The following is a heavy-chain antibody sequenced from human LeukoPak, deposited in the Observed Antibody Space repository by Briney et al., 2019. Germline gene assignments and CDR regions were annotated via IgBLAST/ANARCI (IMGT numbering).Heavy chain of an antibody. J-gene: IGHJ4*02. CDR3: VSSQLRYFDWLTPPIDY. Sequence: GGSLRLSCAASGFTFSSYSMNWVRQAPGKGLEWVSSISSSSSYIYYADSVKGRFTISRDNAKNSLYLQMNSLRAEDTAVYYCVSSQLRYFDWLTPPIDYWGQGTLVTVSS. V-gene: IGHV3-21*01. CDR1: GFTFSSYS. D-gene: IGHD3-9*01. CDR2: ISSSSSYI.